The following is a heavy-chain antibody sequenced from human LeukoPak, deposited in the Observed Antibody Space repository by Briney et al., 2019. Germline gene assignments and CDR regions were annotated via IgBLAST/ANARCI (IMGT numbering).Heavy chain of an antibody. CDR2: IFYDGTT. Sequence: SETLSLTCAVSGGPIMTHPYYWGWIRQPPGKGLEWLGSIFYDGTTYYSPSLSSRVSVSADTSRNQFSLSLTSASAADTAVYYCVRSGVVLQTGFDVWGQGALVTVSS. CDR3: VRSGVVLQTGFDV. D-gene: IGHD3-9*01. CDR1: GGPIMTHPYY. J-gene: IGHJ1*01. V-gene: IGHV4-39*07.